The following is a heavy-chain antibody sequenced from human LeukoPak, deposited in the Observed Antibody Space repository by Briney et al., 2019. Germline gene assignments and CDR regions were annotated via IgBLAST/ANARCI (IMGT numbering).Heavy chain of an antibody. Sequence: PSETLSLTCTVSGGSISSSSYYWGWLRQPPGKGLEWIGSIYYSGSTYYNPSLKSRVTISVDTSKNQFSLKLSSVTAADTAVYYCARLANFWSDFPYFDYWGQGTLVTVSS. J-gene: IGHJ4*02. D-gene: IGHD3-3*01. CDR3: ARLANFWSDFPYFDY. V-gene: IGHV4-39*01. CDR1: GGSISSSSYY. CDR2: IYYSGST.